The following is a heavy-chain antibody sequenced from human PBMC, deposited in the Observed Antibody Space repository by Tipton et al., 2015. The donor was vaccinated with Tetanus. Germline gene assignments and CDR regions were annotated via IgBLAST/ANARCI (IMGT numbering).Heavy chain of an antibody. CDR2: LYLSGTT. V-gene: IGHV4-4*07. J-gene: IGHJ4*02. D-gene: IGHD6-19*01. CDR1: GGSISSFY. CDR3: ARSQALVGFTSGWYDY. Sequence: TLSLTCTVSGGSISSFYWSWIRQPAGKGLEWIGHLYLSGTTKYNPSLKSRVTMSVDTSKNQFSLTMSSVTAADTAVYFCARSQALVGFTSGWYDYWGQGMLVTVPT.